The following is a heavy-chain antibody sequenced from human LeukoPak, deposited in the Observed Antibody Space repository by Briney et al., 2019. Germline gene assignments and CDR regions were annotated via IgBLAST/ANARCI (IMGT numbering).Heavy chain of an antibody. V-gene: IGHV4-59*12. D-gene: IGHD3-22*01. J-gene: IGHJ4*02. CDR3: ARDRKYYYDSSGYYY. CDR2: IYYSGST. Sequence: SETLSLTCTVSGGSISSYYWSWIRQPPGKGLEWIGYIYYSGSTNYNPSLKSRVTISVDTSKNQFSLKLSSVTAADTAVYYCARDRKYYYDSSGYYYWGQGTLVTVSS. CDR1: GGSISSYY.